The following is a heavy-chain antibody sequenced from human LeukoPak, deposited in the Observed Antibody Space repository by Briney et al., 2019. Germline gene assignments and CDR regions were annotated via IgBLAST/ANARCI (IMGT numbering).Heavy chain of an antibody. Sequence: GGSLRLSCAASGFTFSSYWMHWVRQAPGKGLVWVSRINSDGSSTSYADSVKGRFTISRDNAKNTLYLQMSSLRAEDTAVYYCARAGDSSGYVGRGYIWGQGTMVTVSS. CDR2: INSDGSST. CDR1: GFTFSSYW. J-gene: IGHJ3*02. D-gene: IGHD3-22*01. CDR3: ARAGDSSGYVGRGYI. V-gene: IGHV3-74*01.